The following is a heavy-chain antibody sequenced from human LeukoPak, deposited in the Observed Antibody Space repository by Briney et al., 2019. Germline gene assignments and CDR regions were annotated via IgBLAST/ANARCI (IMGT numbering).Heavy chain of an antibody. D-gene: IGHD3-22*01. V-gene: IGHV1-69*06. CDR3: AREPSRDSSAFDI. Sequence: SVKVSCKAAGGTFSSYAISWVRQAPGQGLEWMGGIVPIFGTANYAQKFQGRVTVTADKSTSTAYMELSSLRSEDAAVYYCAREPSRDSSAFDIWGQGTMVTVSS. CDR2: IVPIFGTA. J-gene: IGHJ3*02. CDR1: GGTFSSYA.